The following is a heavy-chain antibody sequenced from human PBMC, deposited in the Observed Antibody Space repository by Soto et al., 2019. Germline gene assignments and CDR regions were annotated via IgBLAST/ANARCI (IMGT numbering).Heavy chain of an antibody. CDR3: ARDPLHYGSGTGWFDP. CDR2: IIPIFGTA. Sequence: QVQLVQSGAEVKKPGSSVKVSCKDSGGTFSSYAISWVRQAPGQGLEWTGGIIPIFGTANYAQKFQGRVTITADESTSTAYMELSSLRSEDTAVYYCARDPLHYGSGTGWFDPWGQGTLVTVSS. CDR1: GGTFSSYA. D-gene: IGHD3-10*01. V-gene: IGHV1-69*12. J-gene: IGHJ5*02.